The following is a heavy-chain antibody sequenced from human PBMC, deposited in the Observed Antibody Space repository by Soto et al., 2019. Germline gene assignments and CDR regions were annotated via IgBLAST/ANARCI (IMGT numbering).Heavy chain of an antibody. CDR1: GFTFSSYA. D-gene: IGHD6-19*01. CDR2: ISYDGSNK. J-gene: IGHJ4*02. CDR3: ARGATFIYSSASGYFDY. Sequence: GGSLRLSCAASGFTFSSYAMHWVRQAPGKGLEWVAVISYDGSNKYYADSVKGRFTISRDNSKNTLYLQMNSLRAEDTAVYYWARGATFIYSSASGYFDYWGQGTLVTVSS. V-gene: IGHV3-30-3*01.